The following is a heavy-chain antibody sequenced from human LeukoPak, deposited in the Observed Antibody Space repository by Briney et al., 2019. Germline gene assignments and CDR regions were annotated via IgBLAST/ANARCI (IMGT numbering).Heavy chain of an antibody. D-gene: IGHD1-26*01. J-gene: IGHJ5*02. Sequence: GASVKVSCKASGGTFSSYAISWVRQAPGQGLEWMGGIIPIFGTANYAQKFQGRVTITADEYTSTAYMELRRLRSEDTAVYYCARWISGSYFWFDPWGQGTLVTVSS. CDR1: GGTFSSYA. V-gene: IGHV1-69*13. CDR2: IIPIFGTA. CDR3: ARWISGSYFWFDP.